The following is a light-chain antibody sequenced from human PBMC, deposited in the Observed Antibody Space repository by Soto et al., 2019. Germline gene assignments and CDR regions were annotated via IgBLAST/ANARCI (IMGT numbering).Light chain of an antibody. J-gene: IGLJ1*01. CDR2: SNN. CDR3: AAWDDSLNGSYV. CDR1: SSKIGSNT. V-gene: IGLV1-44*01. Sequence: QSVLTQPPAASGTPGQRVTISCSGSSSKIGSNTVNWYQQLPGTAPKLLIYSNNQRPSGVPDRFSGSKSGTSASLAISGLQSEVEADYYCAAWDDSLNGSYVFGTGTKVTVL.